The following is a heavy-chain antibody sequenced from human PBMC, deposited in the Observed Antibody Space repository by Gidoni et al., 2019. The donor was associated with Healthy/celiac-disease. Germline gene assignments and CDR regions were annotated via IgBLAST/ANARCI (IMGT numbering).Heavy chain of an antibody. CDR2: INAGNGNT. CDR3: ARRHNYDILTGYYGLDY. CDR1: GYTFTSYA. V-gene: IGHV1-3*01. Sequence: QVQLVQSGAEVKKPGASVKVSCKASGYTFTSYAMHWVRQAPGQRLEWMGWINAGNGNTKYSQKFQGRVTITRDTSASTAYMELSSLRSEDTAVYYCARRHNYDILTGYYGLDYWGQGTLVTVSS. D-gene: IGHD3-9*01. J-gene: IGHJ4*02.